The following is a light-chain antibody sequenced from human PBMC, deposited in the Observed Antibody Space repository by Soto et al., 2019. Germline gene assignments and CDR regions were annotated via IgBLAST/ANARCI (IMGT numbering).Light chain of an antibody. Sequence: EVVMTQSPATLSVSPGERATISCRASETIANNLAWYQQKPGQAPRLLISAASTRAAGISDWFRGSGSGTEFSLTIISLRSEDSAIYYCQQYFEWPPLTFGQGTKVEI. CDR2: AAS. V-gene: IGKV3-15*01. J-gene: IGKJ1*01. CDR3: QQYFEWPPLT. CDR1: ETIANN.